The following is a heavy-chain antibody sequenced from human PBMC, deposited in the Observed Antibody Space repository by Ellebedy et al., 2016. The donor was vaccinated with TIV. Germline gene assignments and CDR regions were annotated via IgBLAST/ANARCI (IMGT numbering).Heavy chain of an antibody. CDR1: GGSISSYQ. CDR3: ARVEVDPSSLLSSYYMDV. Sequence: SETLSLTXTVSGGSISSYQWSWIRQPAGKGLEWIGRIYKSGSTNYNPSLKSRITMSVDTSKNQVSLKMTSVTAADTGVYFCARVEVDPSSLLSSYYMDVWGKGTTVTVS. D-gene: IGHD2-15*01. V-gene: IGHV4-4*07. J-gene: IGHJ6*03. CDR2: IYKSGST.